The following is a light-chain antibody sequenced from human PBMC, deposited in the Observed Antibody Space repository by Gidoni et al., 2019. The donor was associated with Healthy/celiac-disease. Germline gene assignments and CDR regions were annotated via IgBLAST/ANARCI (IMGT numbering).Light chain of an antibody. CDR2: LGS. Sequence: DIVMTQSPLSLPVTPGEPASISCRSSQSLLHSNGYNYLDWYLQKPGQSPQLLIDLGSNRASGVPDRFSGSGSGTDFTLKISRVEAEDVGFYYCMQALQTPTFGQGTRLEIK. CDR1: QSLLHSNGYNY. V-gene: IGKV2-28*01. J-gene: IGKJ5*01. CDR3: MQALQTPT.